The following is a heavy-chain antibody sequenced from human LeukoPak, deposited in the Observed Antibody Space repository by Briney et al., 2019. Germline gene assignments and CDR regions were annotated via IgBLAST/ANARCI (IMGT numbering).Heavy chain of an antibody. J-gene: IGHJ6*03. Sequence: ASVKVSCKASGYTFTSYGISWVRQAPGQGLEWMGWISAYNGNTNYVQKLQGRVTMTTDTSTSTAYMELRSLRSDDTAVYYCARESQSYYYYYMDVWGKGTTVTVSS. CDR1: GYTFTSYG. CDR3: ARESQSYYYYYMDV. V-gene: IGHV1-18*01. CDR2: ISAYNGNT.